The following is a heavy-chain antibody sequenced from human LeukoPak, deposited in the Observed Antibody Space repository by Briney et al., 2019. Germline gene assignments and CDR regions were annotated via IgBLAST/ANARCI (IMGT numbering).Heavy chain of an antibody. D-gene: IGHD2-2*01. V-gene: IGHV1-18*01. Sequence: AAVKDSCKASGYTFTSNGISWGRQAPGQRLEWMGWIIAYNGKTNNAQKLQSRVTMTTDTSTSTPYMELRSLRADETAVYYCARGPIIDIVVIPAAADYYHMDVWGKGTTVTVSS. CDR2: IIAYNGKT. J-gene: IGHJ6*03. CDR1: GYTFTSNG. CDR3: ARGPIIDIVVIPAAADYYHMDV.